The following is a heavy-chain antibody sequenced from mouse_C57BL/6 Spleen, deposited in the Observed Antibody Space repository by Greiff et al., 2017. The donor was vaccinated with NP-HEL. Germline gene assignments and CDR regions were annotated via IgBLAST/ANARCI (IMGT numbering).Heavy chain of an antibody. V-gene: IGHV5-4*01. Sequence: EVKVEESGGGLVKPGGSLKLSCAASGFTFSSYAMSWVRQTPEKRLEWVATISDGGSYTYYPDNVKGRFTISRDNAKNNLYLQMSHLKSEDTAMYYCARDSNYGSAMDYWGQGTSVTVSS. CDR2: ISDGGSYT. D-gene: IGHD2-5*01. CDR3: ARDSNYGSAMDY. CDR1: GFTFSSYA. J-gene: IGHJ4*01.